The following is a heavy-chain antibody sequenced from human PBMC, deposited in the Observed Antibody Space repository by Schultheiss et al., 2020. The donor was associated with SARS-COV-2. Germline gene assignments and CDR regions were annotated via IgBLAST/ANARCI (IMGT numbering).Heavy chain of an antibody. CDR3: ARGPLFLGQFGGADF. J-gene: IGHJ4*02. V-gene: IGHV3-23*01. D-gene: IGHD3-10*01. CDR2: IRTIGGGT. Sequence: GGSLRLSCAASAFTFNSYAMRCVRQALGKGLDCVSTIRTIGGGTKSADSVKGRFTISRDNAKNTLYLQMNSLRAEDTAVYYCARGPLFLGQFGGADFWGQGTLVTVSS. CDR1: AFTFNSYA.